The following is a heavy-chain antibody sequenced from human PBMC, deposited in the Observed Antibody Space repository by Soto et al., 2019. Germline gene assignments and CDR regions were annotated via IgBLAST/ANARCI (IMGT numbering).Heavy chain of an antibody. D-gene: IGHD3-9*01. CDR1: SAYIVESSRM. CDR3: ARHRKYYDILTGYYIPSHMDV. J-gene: IGHJ6*02. Sequence: LSVNCIISSAYIVESSRMWASIRQPPGPLLECSGSIYYSGITHYNPSLKSRVTISVDTSKNQFSLKLSSVTAADTAVYYCARHRKYYDILTGYYIPSHMDVWGQGTTVT. V-gene: IGHV4-39*01. CDR2: IYYSGIT.